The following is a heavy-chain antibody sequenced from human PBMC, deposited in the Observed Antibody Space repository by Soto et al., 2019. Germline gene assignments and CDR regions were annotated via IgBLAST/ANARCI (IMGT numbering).Heavy chain of an antibody. Sequence: EVQLVESGGGLVLPGGSLRLSCAASGFTFSSYWMTWVRQAPGKGLEWVANIRQDGGQIDCVDSVKGRFTISRDNAKNSLYLQMNSLRAEDTAVYYCARWTVSANNWFDPWGQGTLVTVSS. J-gene: IGHJ5*02. D-gene: IGHD2-8*01. V-gene: IGHV3-7*05. CDR3: ARWTVSANNWFDP. CDR1: GFTFSSYW. CDR2: IRQDGGQI.